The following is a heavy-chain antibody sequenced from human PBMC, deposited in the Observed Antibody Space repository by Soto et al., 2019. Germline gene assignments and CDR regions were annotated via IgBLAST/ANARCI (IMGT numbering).Heavy chain of an antibody. J-gene: IGHJ1*01. V-gene: IGHV1-69*12. D-gene: IGHD3-22*01. Sequence: QVQLVQSGAEVKKPGSSVKVSCKASGDTFSTYAFTWVRQAPGQGLEWMGGLIPIFGTANYAQKFQGRVTSTADESTSTAYMELSSLRFKDTAVYYCARGLDYYDSGGYPSFQDWGQGTLVTVSS. CDR1: GDTFSTYA. CDR2: LIPIFGTA. CDR3: ARGLDYYDSGGYPSFQD.